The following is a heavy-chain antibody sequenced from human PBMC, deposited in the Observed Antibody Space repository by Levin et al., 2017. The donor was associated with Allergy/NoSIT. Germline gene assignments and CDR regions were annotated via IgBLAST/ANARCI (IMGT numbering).Heavy chain of an antibody. CDR2: ISYSGST. Sequence: SQTLSLTCTISGAFISNYYWSWIRQPPGKGLEWIGFISYSGSTTYNPSLDSRTIISIDLSKNHFSLRLRSVTAADTAVYYCATVPVYGMDVWGQGTTVTVS. D-gene: IGHD2-8*02. CDR1: GAFISNYY. V-gene: IGHV4-59*01. J-gene: IGHJ6*02. CDR3: ATVPVYGMDV.